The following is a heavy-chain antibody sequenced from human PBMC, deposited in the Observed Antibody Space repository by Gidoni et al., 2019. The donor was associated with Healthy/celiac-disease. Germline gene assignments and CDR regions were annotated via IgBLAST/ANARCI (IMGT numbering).Heavy chain of an antibody. CDR3: ARFSGLLFELYDAFDI. CDR1: GGSISSYY. Sequence: QVQLQESGPGLVKPSETLSLTCTASGGSISSYYWSWIRQPPGKGLEWIGYIYYSGSTNYNPSLKSPVTISVDTSKNQFSLKLSSVTAADTAVYYCARFSGLLFELYDAFDIWGQGTMVTVSS. J-gene: IGHJ3*02. D-gene: IGHD2-21*02. V-gene: IGHV4-59*01. CDR2: IYYSGST.